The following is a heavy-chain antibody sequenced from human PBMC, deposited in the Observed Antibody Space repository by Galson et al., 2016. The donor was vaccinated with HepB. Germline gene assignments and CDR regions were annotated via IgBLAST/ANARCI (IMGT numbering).Heavy chain of an antibody. CDR3: ARGAVGYTTSYFFDY. CDR1: GFTFTSHG. Sequence: SLRLSCAASGFTFTSHGMHWVRQAPGKGLEWVAFIWHDGSQKYYADSVQGRFTFSRDNSKNTLYLQMNSLRAEDTAVYYCARGAVGYTTSYFFDYWGQGTLVTVSS. J-gene: IGHJ4*02. V-gene: IGHV3-33*01. D-gene: IGHD5-12*01. CDR2: IWHDGSQK.